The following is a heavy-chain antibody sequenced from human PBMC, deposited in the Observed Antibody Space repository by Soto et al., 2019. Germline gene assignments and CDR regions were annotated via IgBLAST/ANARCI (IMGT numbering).Heavy chain of an antibody. J-gene: IGHJ1*01. CDR2: INHSGST. D-gene: IGHD6-19*01. CDR1: GGSFSGYY. Sequence: QVQLQQWGAGLLKPSETLSLTCAVYGGSFSGYYWSWIRQPPGKGLEWIGEINHSGSTNYNPSLKRRVTISVDTSKNQFSLKLSSVTAADTAVYYCARHQSIAVAGTHFQHWGQGTLVTVSS. CDR3: ARHQSIAVAGTHFQH. V-gene: IGHV4-34*01.